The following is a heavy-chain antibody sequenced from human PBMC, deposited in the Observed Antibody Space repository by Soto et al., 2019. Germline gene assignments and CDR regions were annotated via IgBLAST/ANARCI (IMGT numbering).Heavy chain of an antibody. CDR3: ATDLSYYDSSGYRD. Sequence: ASVKVSCKVSGYTLTELSMHWVRQAPGKGLEWMGGFDPEDGETIYAQKFQGRVTMTEDTSTDTACMELSSLRSEDTAVYYCATDLSYYDSSGYRDWGQGTLVTVSS. CDR2: FDPEDGET. V-gene: IGHV1-24*01. J-gene: IGHJ4*02. D-gene: IGHD3-22*01. CDR1: GYTLTELS.